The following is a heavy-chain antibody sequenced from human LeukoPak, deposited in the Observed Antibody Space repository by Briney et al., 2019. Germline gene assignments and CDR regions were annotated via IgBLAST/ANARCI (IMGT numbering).Heavy chain of an antibody. Sequence: ASVKVSCKASGYTFTSYYMHWVRQAPGQGLEWMGIINPSGGSTSYAQKFQGRVTMTRDMSTSTVYMELSSLRSEDTAVCYCARAGAAAGTLGDYWSQGTLVTVSS. D-gene: IGHD6-13*01. V-gene: IGHV1-46*01. CDR1: GYTFTSYY. CDR2: INPSGGST. CDR3: ARAGAAAGTLGDY. J-gene: IGHJ4*02.